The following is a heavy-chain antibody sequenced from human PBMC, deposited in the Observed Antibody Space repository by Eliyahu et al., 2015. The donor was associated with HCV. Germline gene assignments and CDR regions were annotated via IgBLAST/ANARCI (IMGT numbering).Heavy chain of an antibody. CDR3: ARVLFDPYDSSGLFDY. J-gene: IGHJ4*02. Sequence: LEWIGYIYHSGSTYYNPSLKSRVTISVDRSKNQFSLKLSSVTAADTAVYYCARVLFDPYDSSGLFDYWGQGTLVTVSS. D-gene: IGHD3-22*01. CDR2: IYHSGST. V-gene: IGHV4-30-2*01.